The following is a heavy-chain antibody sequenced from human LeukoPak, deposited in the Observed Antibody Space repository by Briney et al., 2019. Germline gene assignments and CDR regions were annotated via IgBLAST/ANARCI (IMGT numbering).Heavy chain of an antibody. CDR2: IRSKAYGGTT. V-gene: IGHV3-49*04. CDR1: GFTFSSYS. CDR3: TRSGYYGSGSHGVDY. Sequence: GGSLRLSCAASGFTFSSYSMNWVRQAPGKGLEWVGFIRSKAYGGTTEYAASVKGRFTISRDDSKSIAYLQMNSLKTEDTAVYYCTRSGYYGSGSHGVDYWGQGTLVTVSS. J-gene: IGHJ4*02. D-gene: IGHD3-10*01.